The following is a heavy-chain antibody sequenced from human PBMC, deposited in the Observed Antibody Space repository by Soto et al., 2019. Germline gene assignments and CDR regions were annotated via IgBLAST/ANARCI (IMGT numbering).Heavy chain of an antibody. CDR3: ARGNHRWLQLWYFDL. CDR1: GGTFSSYT. J-gene: IGHJ2*01. V-gene: IGHV1-69*12. Sequence: QVQLVQSGAEVKKPGSSVTVSCKASGGTFSSYTISWVRQAPGQGLEWMGGIIPIFGTANYAQKFQSRVTITADESTSTVYMELSSLRSEDTAVYCCARGNHRWLQLWYFDLWGRGTLVTVSS. CDR2: IIPIFGTA. D-gene: IGHD5-12*01.